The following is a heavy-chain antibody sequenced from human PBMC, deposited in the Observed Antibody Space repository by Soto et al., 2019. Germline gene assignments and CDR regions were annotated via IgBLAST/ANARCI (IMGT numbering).Heavy chain of an antibody. CDR2: IYHSGST. V-gene: IGHV4-4*02. J-gene: IGHJ6*03. D-gene: IGHD1-7*01. CDR3: ARLQTGTNSYYYYYMDV. Sequence: QVQLQESGPGLVKPSGTLSLTCAVSSGSISSSNWWSWVRQPPGKGLEWIGEIYHSGSTNYNPSLKSRVTISVDKSKNQFSLKLSSVTAADTAVYYCARLQTGTNSYYYYYMDVWGKGTTVTVSS. CDR1: SGSISSSNW.